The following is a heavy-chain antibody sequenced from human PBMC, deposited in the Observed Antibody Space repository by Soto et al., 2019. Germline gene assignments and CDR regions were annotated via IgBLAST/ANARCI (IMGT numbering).Heavy chain of an antibody. CDR3: ARGGMGRGGGYYSDGMDV. CDR2: IWYDGSNK. Sequence: QVQLVESGGGVVQPGRSLRLSCAASGFTFSSYGMHWVRQAPGKGLEWVAVIWYDGSNKYYADSVKGRFTISRDNSKNMLYLQMNRLSAEDTAVYYCARGGMGRGGGYYSDGMDVWGQGTTVTVSS. J-gene: IGHJ6*02. D-gene: IGHD3-10*01. V-gene: IGHV3-33*01. CDR1: GFTFSSYG.